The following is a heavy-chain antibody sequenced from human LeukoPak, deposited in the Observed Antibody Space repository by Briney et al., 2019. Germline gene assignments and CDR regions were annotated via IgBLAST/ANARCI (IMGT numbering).Heavy chain of an antibody. D-gene: IGHD3-22*01. CDR3: ARDDDYYDSGAFDI. V-gene: IGHV4-59*01. CDR2: IYYSGST. Sequence: PSETLSLTCTVSGGSISSYYWSWIRQPPGKGLEWIGYIYYSGSTNYNPSLKSRVTISVDTSKNQFSLKLSSVTAADTAVYYCARDDDYYDSGAFDIWGQGTMVTVSS. CDR1: GGSISSYY. J-gene: IGHJ3*02.